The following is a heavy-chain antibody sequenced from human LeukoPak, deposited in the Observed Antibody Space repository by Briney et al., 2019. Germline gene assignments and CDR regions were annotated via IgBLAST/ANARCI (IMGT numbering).Heavy chain of an antibody. V-gene: IGHV4-39*07. D-gene: IGHD3-22*01. J-gene: IGHJ4*02. Sequence: SETLSLTCTVSGGSISSRSYYWGWIRQPPGKGLEWIGSIYYSGSSYNNPSLKSRVTTSVDTSKNQFSLKLSSVTAADTAVYFCARQRTDDSSGSLDYWGQGTLVTVSS. CDR3: ARQRTDDSSGSLDY. CDR1: GGSISSRSYY. CDR2: IYYSGSS.